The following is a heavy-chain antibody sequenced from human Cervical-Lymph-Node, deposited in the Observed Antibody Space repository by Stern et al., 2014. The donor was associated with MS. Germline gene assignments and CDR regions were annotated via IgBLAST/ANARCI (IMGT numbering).Heavy chain of an antibody. D-gene: IGHD6-19*01. J-gene: IGHJ4*02. Sequence: QVQLVQSGAEVKKPGASVKVSCKASGYIFTNFAIHWVRQAPGQRLEWMGWINAGNGNTKYSQKFQGRVTITRDTAASTAYMELSSLRSEDTAVYYCARSVAGLDYWGQGTLVTVSS. V-gene: IGHV1-3*01. CDR2: INAGNGNT. CDR1: GYIFTNFA. CDR3: ARSVAGLDY.